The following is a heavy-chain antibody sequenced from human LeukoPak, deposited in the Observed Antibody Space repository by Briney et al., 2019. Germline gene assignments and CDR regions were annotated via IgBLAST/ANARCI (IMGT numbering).Heavy chain of an antibody. Sequence: GRSLRLSCAASGFTFDDYAMHWVRQAPGKGLEWVSGISWNSGSIGYADSVKGRFTISRDNAKNSLYLQMNSLRAEDTAVYYCARAYCSGGSCHHLDYWGQGTPVTVSS. J-gene: IGHJ4*02. CDR3: ARAYCSGGSCHHLDY. CDR1: GFTFDDYA. V-gene: IGHV3-9*01. D-gene: IGHD2-15*01. CDR2: ISWNSGSI.